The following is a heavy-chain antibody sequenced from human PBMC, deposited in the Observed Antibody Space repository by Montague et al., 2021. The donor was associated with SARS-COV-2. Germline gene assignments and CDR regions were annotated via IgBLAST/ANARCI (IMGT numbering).Heavy chain of an antibody. Sequence: SETRSLTCTVSGGSMSDHYWAWIRQPPGKGLEWLAYIYYSGGINSNASLKSRVTMSVDTSKNQFSLKLTYVTAADTAVYYCARAVSVRRAVNWFDPWGQGTLVTVSS. J-gene: IGHJ5*02. V-gene: IGHV4-59*11. D-gene: IGHD3-10*01. CDR3: ARAVSVRRAVNWFDP. CDR2: IYYSGGI. CDR1: GGSMSDHY.